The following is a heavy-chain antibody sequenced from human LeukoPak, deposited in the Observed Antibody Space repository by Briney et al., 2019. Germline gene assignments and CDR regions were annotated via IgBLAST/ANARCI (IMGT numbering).Heavy chain of an antibody. Sequence: SETLSLTCTVYAGSISGYYWSWIRQPPGKGLEWIGNILSTGSTNYSPSLKSRVTISLDTPKNQFSLKLSSVTAADTAVYYCARAGGSLAAGGTEGINFQYWGQGTLVTVSS. CDR3: ARAGGSLAAGGTEGINFQY. J-gene: IGHJ1*01. CDR2: ILSTGST. D-gene: IGHD6-13*01. V-gene: IGHV4-59*01. CDR1: AGSISGYY.